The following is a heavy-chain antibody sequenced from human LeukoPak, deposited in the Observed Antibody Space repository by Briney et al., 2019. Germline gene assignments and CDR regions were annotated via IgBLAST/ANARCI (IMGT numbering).Heavy chain of an antibody. CDR3: ARDLVAVAGTVY. CDR2: ISSSSSYI. D-gene: IGHD6-19*01. CDR1: GFTFSSYS. V-gene: IGHV3-21*01. Sequence: GGSLRLSCAASGFTFSSYSMNWVRQAPGKGLEWVSFISSSSSYIYYADSVKGRFTISRDNAKNSLYLQMNSLRAEDTAVYYCARDLVAVAGTVYWGQGTLVTVSS. J-gene: IGHJ4*02.